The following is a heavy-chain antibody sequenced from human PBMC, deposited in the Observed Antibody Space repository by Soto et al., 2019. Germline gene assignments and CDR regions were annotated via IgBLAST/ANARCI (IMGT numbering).Heavy chain of an antibody. Sequence: APGEVSCMASGYTFFNSAMYWVRQAPGQRLECVGWINSGNGKTKXXQKFQCRVXMTRKTSISSAXMELSXQRSEDTAVYYCARALRGLPQRSYYFDYXGQG. V-gene: IGHV1-3*01. CDR1: GYTFFNSA. CDR3: ARALRGLPQRSYYFDY. CDR2: INSGNGKT. J-gene: IGHJ4*02. D-gene: IGHD3-22*01.